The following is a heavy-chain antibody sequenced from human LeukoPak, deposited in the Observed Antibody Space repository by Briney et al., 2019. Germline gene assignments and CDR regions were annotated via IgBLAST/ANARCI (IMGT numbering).Heavy chain of an antibody. J-gene: IGHJ4*02. V-gene: IGHV4-59*08. D-gene: IGHD6-19*01. CDR2: VYYSGTA. CDR3: ARTKSGWYYSDY. Sequence: SETLSLTCTVSGGSMRSYYWSWIRQSPGKGLELIGYVYYSGTANYNPSLESRVTILVDTSKNQFSLNLSSVTAADTAVYYCARTKSGWYYSDYWGQGTLVSVSS. CDR1: GGSMRSYY.